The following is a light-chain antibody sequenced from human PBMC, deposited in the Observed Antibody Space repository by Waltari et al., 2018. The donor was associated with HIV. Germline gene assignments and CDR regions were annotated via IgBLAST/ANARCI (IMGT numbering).Light chain of an antibody. CDR2: AAS. CDR1: RSVSSNY. J-gene: IGKJ2*01. V-gene: IGKV3-20*01. Sequence: ENVLTQSPGTLSLSPGERATLSCRASRSVSSNYLTWYQQRPGQAPRLLIYAASTRATAIPGRFSGSGSGTDFTLTISRLETEDFAVYYCQQYGTSPYTFGQGTKVEI. CDR3: QQYGTSPYT.